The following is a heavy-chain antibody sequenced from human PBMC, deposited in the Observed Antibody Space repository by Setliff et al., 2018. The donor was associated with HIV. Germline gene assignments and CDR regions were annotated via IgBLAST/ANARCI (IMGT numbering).Heavy chain of an antibody. CDR2: IIPILGIA. CDR1: GGTFSSYA. CDR3: ARGYYNFWSGYYDSRFPNPIDAFDI. J-gene: IGHJ3*02. Sequence: SVKVSCKASGGTFSSYAISWVRQAPGQGLEWMGGIIPILGIANYAQKFQGRVTITTDESTSTAYMDLSSLRSEDTAVYYCARGYYNFWSGYYDSRFPNPIDAFDIWG. V-gene: IGHV1-69*10. D-gene: IGHD3-3*01.